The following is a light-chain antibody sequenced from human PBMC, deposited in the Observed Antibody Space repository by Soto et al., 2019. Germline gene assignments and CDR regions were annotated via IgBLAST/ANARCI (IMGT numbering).Light chain of an antibody. CDR2: DAS. Sequence: EIVLTQSPATLSLSPGERATISCGASQSVSSSYLDWYQQKHGLAPRLLIYDASSMATGIPDRFSGSGSGTDFTLTISRLEPEDFAVYYCQQYGSPPITFGQGTRLEIK. J-gene: IGKJ5*01. V-gene: IGKV3D-20*01. CDR3: QQYGSPPIT. CDR1: QSVSSSY.